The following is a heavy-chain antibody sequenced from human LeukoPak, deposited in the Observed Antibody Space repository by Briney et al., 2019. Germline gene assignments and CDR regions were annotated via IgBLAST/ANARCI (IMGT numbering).Heavy chain of an antibody. CDR3: AKDGGVVVPAVCYFDY. CDR2: ISGSGGST. V-gene: IGHV3-23*01. J-gene: IGHJ4*02. Sequence: PGGSLRLSCAASGFTFSSYAMSWVRQASGKGLEWVSAISGSGGSTYYADCVKGRFTISRDNSKNTLYLQMNSLRAEDTAVYYCAKDGGVVVPAVCYFDYWGQGTLVTVSS. D-gene: IGHD2-2*01. CDR1: GFTFSSYA.